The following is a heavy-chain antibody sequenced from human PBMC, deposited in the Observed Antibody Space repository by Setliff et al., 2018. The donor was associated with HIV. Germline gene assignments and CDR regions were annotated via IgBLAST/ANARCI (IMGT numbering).Heavy chain of an antibody. Sequence: SETLSLTCSVSRDSISSSSYYGAWIRQPPGKGLEWIGTIYYSGNTDYNPSLKSRLTISLDTSTNKFSLKLSSVTAADTAVYYSARRGHRSIYDPYQLNYFDPWGQGTLVTVS. J-gene: IGHJ5*02. CDR1: RDSISSSSYY. D-gene: IGHD5-18*01. CDR2: IYYSGNT. CDR3: ARRGHRSIYDPYQLNYFDP. V-gene: IGHV4-39*01.